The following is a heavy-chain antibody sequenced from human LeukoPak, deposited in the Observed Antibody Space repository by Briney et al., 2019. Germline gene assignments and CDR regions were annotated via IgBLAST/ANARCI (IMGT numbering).Heavy chain of an antibody. CDR2: INPNSGGA. Sequence: ASVKVSCKASGYIFTGYYMHWVRQAPGQGLEWMGWINPNSGGANYAQKFQGRVTMTRDTSISTAYMELSRLTSDDTAVYYCARTYSSSWRLEYFQHWGQGTLVTVSS. D-gene: IGHD6-13*01. J-gene: IGHJ1*01. CDR3: ARTYSSSWRLEYFQH. CDR1: GYIFTGYY. V-gene: IGHV1-2*02.